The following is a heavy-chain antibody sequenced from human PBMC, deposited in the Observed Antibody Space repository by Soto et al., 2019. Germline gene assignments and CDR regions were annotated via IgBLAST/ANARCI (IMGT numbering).Heavy chain of an antibody. V-gene: IGHV4-61*01. D-gene: IGHD3-16*01. CDR2: IYYSGGT. J-gene: IGHJ4*02. Sequence: PSETLSLTCTVSGGSVSSGSYYWSWIRQPPGKGLEWIGYIYYSGGTNYKPSLRSRVTISVDTSKNQYSLKVTSVTSADTAVYYCARGRGYYDSTDFDYWGQGIPVTVSS. CDR3: ARGRGYYDSTDFDY. CDR1: GGSVSSGSYY.